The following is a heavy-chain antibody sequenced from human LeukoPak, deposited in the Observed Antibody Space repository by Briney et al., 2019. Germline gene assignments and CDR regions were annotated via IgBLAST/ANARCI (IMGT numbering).Heavy chain of an antibody. J-gene: IGHJ5*02. Sequence: ASVKVSCKASGYTFTSYDINWVRQATGQGLEWMGWMNPNSGNTGYAQKFQGRVTITRNTSISTAYMGLSSLRSEDTAVYYCARGVGYCSSTSCKLAWFDPWGQGTLVTVSS. CDR2: MNPNSGNT. CDR3: ARGVGYCSSTSCKLAWFDP. CDR1: GYTFTSYD. D-gene: IGHD2-2*01. V-gene: IGHV1-8*03.